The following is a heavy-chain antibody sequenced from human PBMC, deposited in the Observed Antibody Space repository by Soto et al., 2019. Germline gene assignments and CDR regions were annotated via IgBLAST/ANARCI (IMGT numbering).Heavy chain of an antibody. CDR1: GGTFSSYT. CDR3: SCRYYYYGMDV. Sequence: QVQLVQSGAEVKKPGSSVKVSCKASGGTFSSYTISWVRQAPGQGLEWMGRIIPILGITNYAQKFQGRVTITADKSTSTAYMELSSLISAETAVYYCSCRYYYYGMDVWGQGTTVTVSS. CDR2: IIPILGIT. V-gene: IGHV1-69*02. J-gene: IGHJ6*02. D-gene: IGHD1-1*01.